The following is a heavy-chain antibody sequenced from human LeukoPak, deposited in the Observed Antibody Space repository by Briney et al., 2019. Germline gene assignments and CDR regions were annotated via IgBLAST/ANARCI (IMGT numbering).Heavy chain of an antibody. D-gene: IGHD4-17*01. V-gene: IGHV4-61*02. Sequence: SETLSLTCTVSGGSISSGSYYWSWIRQPAGKGLEWIGRIYTSGSTNYNPSLKSRVTISVDTSKNQFSLKLSSVTAADTAVYYCARSPTSYYGDYVEYFQHWGQGTLVTVSS. CDR1: GGSISSGSYY. CDR2: IYTSGST. J-gene: IGHJ1*01. CDR3: ARSPTSYYGDYVEYFQH.